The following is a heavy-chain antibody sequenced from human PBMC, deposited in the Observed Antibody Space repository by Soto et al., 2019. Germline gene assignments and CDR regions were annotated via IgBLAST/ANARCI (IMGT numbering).Heavy chain of an antibody. D-gene: IGHD3-10*01. CDR3: ARDRVWFGDFAPKPYYFDY. Sequence: QVQLVQSGGEVKKPGASVRVSCKAPDNTFIRYGISWVRQAPGQGLEWMGWISPNNGNINYAQKFQGRVTMTTEKSTSTACMELRSLRSDATAVYSCARDRVWFGDFAPKPYYFDYWGQGTRVAVSS. J-gene: IGHJ4*02. V-gene: IGHV1-18*01. CDR2: ISPNNGNI. CDR1: DNTFIRYG.